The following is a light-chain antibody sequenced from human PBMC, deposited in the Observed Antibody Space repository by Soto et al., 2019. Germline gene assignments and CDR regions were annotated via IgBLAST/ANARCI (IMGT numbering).Light chain of an antibody. J-gene: IGKJ1*01. CDR3: QQSYGIPWT. CDR2: AAS. CDR1: QTIGSF. V-gene: IGKV1-39*01. Sequence: EIHRTRAAYCQSVDLGGSLIINKRASQTIGSFLNWYQQRPGKAPNLLIYAASTLQSGVPSRFSGSGSGTDFTLTISSLQPEDMPTYYCQQSYGIPWTFGQGTKVDIK.